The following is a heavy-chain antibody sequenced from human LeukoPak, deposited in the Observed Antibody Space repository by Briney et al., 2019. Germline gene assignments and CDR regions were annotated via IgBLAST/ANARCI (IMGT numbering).Heavy chain of an antibody. Sequence: GGSLRLSCAASGFTFSSYAMHWVRQAPGKGLEWVAVISYDGSNKYYADSVKGRFTISRDNSKNTLYLQMNSLRAEDTAVYYCARDKAPGGFKGYLDYWGQGTLVTVSS. CDR2: ISYDGSNK. J-gene: IGHJ4*02. CDR3: ARDKAPGGFKGYLDY. CDR1: GFTFSSYA. D-gene: IGHD3-10*01. V-gene: IGHV3-30-3*01.